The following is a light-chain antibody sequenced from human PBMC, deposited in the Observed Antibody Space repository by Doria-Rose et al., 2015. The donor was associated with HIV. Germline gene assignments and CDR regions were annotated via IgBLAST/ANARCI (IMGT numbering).Light chain of an antibody. CDR2: SAS. V-gene: IGKV1-16*01. J-gene: IGKJ4*02. CDR1: QNVGTN. CDR3: QQYNSYPYT. Sequence: DIQMMQSQKFMSTSVGDRVSVTCKASQNVGTNVAWYQQKPGQSPKALIFSASYRFSGVPDRFTGSGSGTDFTLTISNVQSEDLAEYFCQQYNSYPYTFGGGTKLEIK.